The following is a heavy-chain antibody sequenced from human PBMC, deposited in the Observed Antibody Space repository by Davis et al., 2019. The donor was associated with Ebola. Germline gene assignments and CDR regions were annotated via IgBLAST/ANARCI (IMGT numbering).Heavy chain of an antibody. Sequence: SVKVSCKASGGTFSSYTISWVRQAPGQGLEWMGWISAYNGNTNYAQKLQGRVTMTTDTSTSTAYMELRSLRSDDTAVYYCARSITMIVGTNWFDPWGQGTLVTVSS. J-gene: IGHJ5*02. CDR3: ARSITMIVGTNWFDP. CDR1: GGTFSSYT. D-gene: IGHD3-22*01. CDR2: ISAYNGNT. V-gene: IGHV1-18*01.